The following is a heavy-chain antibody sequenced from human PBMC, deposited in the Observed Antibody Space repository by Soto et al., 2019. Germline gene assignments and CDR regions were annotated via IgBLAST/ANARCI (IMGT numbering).Heavy chain of an antibody. V-gene: IGHV1-18*01. CDR1: AYTFSNDG. Sequence: GASVKVSCKASAYTFSNDGINWVRQAPGQGLEWMGWISAYNGNTEYAQNFQGRVTMTTDTSTSTAYMDLRSLRSDDTAVYSCARGGPTSADYYYGMDVWGLGTTVTVSS. J-gene: IGHJ6*02. CDR2: ISAYNGNT. CDR3: ARGGPTSADYYYGMDV. D-gene: IGHD3-10*01.